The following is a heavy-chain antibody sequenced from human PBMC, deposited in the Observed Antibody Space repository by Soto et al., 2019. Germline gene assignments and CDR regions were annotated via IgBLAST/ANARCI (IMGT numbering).Heavy chain of an antibody. D-gene: IGHD3-3*01. CDR2: ISGSGGST. Sequence: VQLLESGGGLVQPGGSLRLSCAASGFTFSSYAMSWVRQAPGKGLEWVSAISGSGGSTYYADSVKGRFTISRDNSKNTLYLQMNSLRAEDTAVYYCAKDGPTYYDFWSGPTAFDIWGQGTMVTVSS. CDR3: AKDGPTYYDFWSGPTAFDI. CDR1: GFTFSSYA. V-gene: IGHV3-23*01. J-gene: IGHJ3*02.